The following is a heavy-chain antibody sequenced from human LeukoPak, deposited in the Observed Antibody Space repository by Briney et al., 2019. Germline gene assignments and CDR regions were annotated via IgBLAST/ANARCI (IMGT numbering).Heavy chain of an antibody. V-gene: IGHV5-51*01. Sequence: GESLKISCKGSGYGFTSYWIGWVRQMPGKGLEWMGIIYPGDSDTRYSPSFQGQVTISADKSISTAYLQWSSLKASDTAMYYCAKIDRTYCSRSSCYALDYWGQGTLVTVSS. CDR1: GYGFTSYW. CDR3: AKIDRTYCSRSSCYALDY. J-gene: IGHJ4*02. CDR2: IYPGDSDT. D-gene: IGHD2-2*01.